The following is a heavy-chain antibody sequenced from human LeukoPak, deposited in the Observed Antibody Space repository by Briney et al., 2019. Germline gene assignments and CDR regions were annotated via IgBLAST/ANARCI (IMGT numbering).Heavy chain of an antibody. J-gene: IGHJ4*02. CDR3: ARHGIGSSGRYFDY. D-gene: IGHD6-19*01. CDR1: GASISSYY. Sequence: SETLSLTCTVSGASISSYYWSWIRQPPGKGLEWIGYIYYSGSTNYSPSLKSRLTISVGTSKNQFSLNLRSVTAADTAVYYCARHGIGSSGRYFDYWGQGTLVTVSS. CDR2: IYYSGST. V-gene: IGHV4-59*08.